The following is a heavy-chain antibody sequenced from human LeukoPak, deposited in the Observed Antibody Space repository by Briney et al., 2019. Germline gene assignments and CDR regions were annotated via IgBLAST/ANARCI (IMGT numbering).Heavy chain of an antibody. Sequence: AGGSLRLSCAASGFIVSSNYMNWVGQPPGKGLEWVSVIYTGGNTYYADSVKGRFTISRDNSKNTLYLQMHSLRAEDTAVYYCASPSSGQSFDIWGQGTMVTVSS. CDR1: GFIVSSNY. D-gene: IGHD6-19*01. CDR2: IYTGGNT. V-gene: IGHV3-53*01. CDR3: ASPSSGQSFDI. J-gene: IGHJ3*02.